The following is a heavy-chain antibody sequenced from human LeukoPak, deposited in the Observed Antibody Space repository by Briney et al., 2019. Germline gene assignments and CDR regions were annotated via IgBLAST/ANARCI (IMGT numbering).Heavy chain of an antibody. Sequence: SETLSLTCTVSGCTISSYYWSWIRQPPGKGLEWIGYIYYSGSTNYNPSLNSRGTITVNKSKNQFSLKLSSVTAADTAVYYCARLRTDYYYYYGMDVWGQGTTVTVSS. CDR1: GCTISSYY. J-gene: IGHJ6*02. V-gene: IGHV4-59*08. D-gene: IGHD1-1*01. CDR2: IYYSGST. CDR3: ARLRTDYYYYYGMDV.